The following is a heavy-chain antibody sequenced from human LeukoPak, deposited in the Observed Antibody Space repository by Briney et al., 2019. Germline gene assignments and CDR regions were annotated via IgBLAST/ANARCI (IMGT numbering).Heavy chain of an antibody. Sequence: GESLKISCKGSGYSFSSYWIGWVRQMPGKGLEWMGIIYPGDSDTTYSPSFQGQVTISADKSISSAYLQWSSLKASDTAMYSCARRTGPLYFDYWGQGTLVTVSS. V-gene: IGHV5-51*01. CDR3: ARRTGPLYFDY. CDR1: GYSFSSYW. J-gene: IGHJ4*02. D-gene: IGHD1-14*01. CDR2: IYPGDSDT.